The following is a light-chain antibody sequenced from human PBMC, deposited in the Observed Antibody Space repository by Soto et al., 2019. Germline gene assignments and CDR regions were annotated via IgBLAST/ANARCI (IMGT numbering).Light chain of an antibody. CDR2: GAS. V-gene: IGKV3-15*01. J-gene: IGKJ4*01. Sequence: EIVMTQSPATLSVSPGGRATVSCRASESVSSNLAWYQQKAGQAPRLLIYGASTRATGIPARFSGSGSGTEFTLTINSLQSEDFAVYYCQQFYTWPVTFGGGTKVDIK. CDR3: QQFYTWPVT. CDR1: ESVSSN.